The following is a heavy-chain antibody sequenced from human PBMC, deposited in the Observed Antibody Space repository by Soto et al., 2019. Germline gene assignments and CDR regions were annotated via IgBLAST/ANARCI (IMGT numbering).Heavy chain of an antibody. Sequence: QVQLVQSGAEVKKPGASVKVSCKASGYTFTSYGISWVRQAPGQGLEWMGWISAYNGNTNYAQKLQGRVTMTTDTSTSTAYMELRSLRSDDTAVYYCARTSWSYSTHLPGHFDYWGQGTLVTVSS. CDR3: ARTSWSYSTHLPGHFDY. J-gene: IGHJ4*02. D-gene: IGHD1-26*01. V-gene: IGHV1-18*01. CDR1: GYTFTSYG. CDR2: ISAYNGNT.